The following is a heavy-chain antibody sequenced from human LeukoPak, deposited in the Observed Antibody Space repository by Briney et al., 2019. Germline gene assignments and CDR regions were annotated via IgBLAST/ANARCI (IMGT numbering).Heavy chain of an antibody. J-gene: IGHJ4*02. CDR3: ARVSGDYVWGSFRYLGY. CDR1: GYTFTGYY. V-gene: IGHV1-2*02. D-gene: IGHD3-16*02. Sequence: GASVKVSCKASGYTFTGYYMHWVRQAPGQGLEWMGWINPNSGGTNSAQKFQGRVTMTRDTSINTAYMELSRLTSDDTAVYYCARVSGDYVWGSFRYLGYWGQGTLVTVSS. CDR2: INPNSGGT.